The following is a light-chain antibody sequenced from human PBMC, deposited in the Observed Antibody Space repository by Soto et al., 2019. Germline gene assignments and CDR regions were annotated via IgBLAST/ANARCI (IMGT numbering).Light chain of an antibody. CDR1: SSDFGNYQF. V-gene: IGLV2-14*02. J-gene: IGLJ1*01. Sequence: QSVLTQPASVSGSPGQSITISCTGSSSDFGNYQFVSWYQQHPGKVPKLILFEGSQRPSGVSGRFPGSKSGNTASLTISGLQAEDEADYYCCSFTSSNTHVFGTGTKVTVL. CDR2: EGS. CDR3: CSFTSSNTHV.